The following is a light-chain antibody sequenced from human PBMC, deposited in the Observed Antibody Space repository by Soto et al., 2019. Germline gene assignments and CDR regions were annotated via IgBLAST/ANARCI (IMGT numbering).Light chain of an antibody. J-gene: IGKJ1*01. CDR2: GSS. CDR3: QQYGYSRT. V-gene: IGKV3-20*01. Sequence: VLTQSPGTLSLSPGERATLSCRASQTLSSRHLAWYQQKPGQAPRLLIYGSSSRATDIPARFSGSGSGTDFTLTISTLEPEDFAIYYCQQYGYSRTFGQGTKVDIK. CDR1: QTLSSRH.